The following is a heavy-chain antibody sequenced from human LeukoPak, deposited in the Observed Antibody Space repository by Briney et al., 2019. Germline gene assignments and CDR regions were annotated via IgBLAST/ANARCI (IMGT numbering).Heavy chain of an antibody. CDR2: ISAYNGNT. J-gene: IGHJ5*02. CDR1: GYTFTSYG. V-gene: IGHV1-18*01. D-gene: IGHD3-9*01. CDR3: ARGVLDYDILTGGTSWFDL. Sequence: ASVTVSCKASGYTFTSYGISWVRHAPGQGLEWMGWISAYNGNTNYAQKLQGRVTMTTDTSTSTAYMELRSLRSDDTAVYYCARGVLDYDILTGGTSWFDLWGQGTLVTVSS.